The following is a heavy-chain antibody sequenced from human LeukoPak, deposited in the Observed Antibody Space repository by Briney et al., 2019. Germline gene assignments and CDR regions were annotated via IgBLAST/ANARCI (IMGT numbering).Heavy chain of an antibody. D-gene: IGHD2-2*01. J-gene: IGHJ4*02. CDR3: ARGFYCSSTSCQRAPLDY. V-gene: IGHV4-39*01. CDR2: IYYSGST. CDR1: GGSISSSSYY. Sequence: KTSETLSLTCTVSGGSISSSSYYWGWIRQPPGKGLEWIGSIYYSGSTYYNPSLKSRVTISVDTSKNQFSLKLSSVTAADTAVYYCARGFYCSSTSCQRAPLDYWGQGTLVTVSS.